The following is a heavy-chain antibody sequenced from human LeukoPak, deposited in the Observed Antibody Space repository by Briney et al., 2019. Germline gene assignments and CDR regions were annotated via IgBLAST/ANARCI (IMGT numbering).Heavy chain of an antibody. CDR1: GGSISDNY. CDR3: ARGGGGSFYGNGFDL. D-gene: IGHD1-26*01. CDR2: IYSSGNT. J-gene: IGHJ3*01. Sequence: PSETLSLTCTVSGGSISDNYWSWIRQPAGKGLECIGRIYSSGNTYYNPSLNSRVTISVDKSLMQFSLDLTSVTAADTAVYYCARGGGGSFYGNGFDLWGQGTTVTVSS. V-gene: IGHV4-4*07.